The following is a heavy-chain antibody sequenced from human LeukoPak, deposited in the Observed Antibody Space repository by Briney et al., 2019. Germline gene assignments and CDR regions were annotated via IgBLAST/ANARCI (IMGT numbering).Heavy chain of an antibody. J-gene: IGHJ5*02. CDR2: ISYDGSNK. CDR1: GFTFSSYA. D-gene: IGHD6-13*01. Sequence: GGSLRLSCAATGFTFSSYAMHWVRQAPGKGLERVAVISYDGSNKYYADSVKGRFTISRDNSKNTLYLQMNSLRAEDTAVYYCARSPLLSSSWYFNWFDPWGQGTLVTVSS. V-gene: IGHV3-30*04. CDR3: ARSPLLSSSWYFNWFDP.